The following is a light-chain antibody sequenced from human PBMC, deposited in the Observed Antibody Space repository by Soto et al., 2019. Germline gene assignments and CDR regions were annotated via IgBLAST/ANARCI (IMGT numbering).Light chain of an antibody. CDR3: QKYNRSPLT. V-gene: IGKV1-27*01. CDR1: QSVSNN. CDR2: AAS. J-gene: IGKJ4*01. Sequence: EIQMTQSPSTLSASPGDRATLSCRASQSVSNNLAWYQQKPGQAPRLLIYAASTRQSGIPSRFSGSGSGTDFTLTISSLQSEDVAIYYCQKYNRSPLTFGRGTKVEIK.